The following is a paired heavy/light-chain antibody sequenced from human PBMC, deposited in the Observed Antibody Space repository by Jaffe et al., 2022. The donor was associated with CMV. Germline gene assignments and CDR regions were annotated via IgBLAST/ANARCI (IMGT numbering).Light chain of an antibody. CDR1: SSNIGSNY. CDR2: RNN. Sequence: QSVLTQPPSASGTPGQRVTISCSGSSSNIGSNYVYWYQQLPGTAPKLLIYRNNQRPSGVPDRFSGSKSGTSASLAISGLRSEDEADYYCAAWDDSLSAYWVFGGGTKLTVL. V-gene: IGLV1-47*01. CDR3: AAWDDSLSAYWV. J-gene: IGLJ3*02.
Heavy chain of an antibody. CDR2: IYYSGST. V-gene: IGHV4-59*01. CDR1: GGSISSYY. Sequence: QVQLQESGPGLVKPSETLSLTCTVSGGSISSYYWSWIRQPPGKGLEWIGYIYYSGSTNYNPSLKSRVTISVDTSKNQFSLKLSSVTAADTAVYYCARGFTYYYDSSDPWDNWFDPWGQGTLVTVSS. J-gene: IGHJ5*02. CDR3: ARGFTYYYDSSDPWDNWFDP. D-gene: IGHD3-22*01.